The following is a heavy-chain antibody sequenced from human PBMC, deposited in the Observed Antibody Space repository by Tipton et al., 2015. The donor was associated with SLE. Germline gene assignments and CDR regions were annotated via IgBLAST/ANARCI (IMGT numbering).Heavy chain of an antibody. J-gene: IGHJ6*03. Sequence: TLSLTCAVYGGSFSGYYWSWIRQPPGKGLEWIGEINPSGSTNYNPSLESRVTISVDTSKKQFSLKLTSVTAADTAVYYCARVQDYYDSSGGYYYMDVWGKGTTVTVSS. V-gene: IGHV4-34*01. CDR2: INPSGST. D-gene: IGHD3-22*01. CDR1: GGSFSGYY. CDR3: ARVQDYYDSSGGYYYMDV.